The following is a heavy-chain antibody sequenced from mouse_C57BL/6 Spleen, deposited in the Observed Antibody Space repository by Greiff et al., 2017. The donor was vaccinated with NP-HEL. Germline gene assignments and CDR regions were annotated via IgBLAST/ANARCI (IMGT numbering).Heavy chain of an antibody. V-gene: IGHV10-3*01. J-gene: IGHJ1*03. CDR2: IRSKSSNYAT. CDR1: GFTFNTYA. CDR3: VRNYDGYFYWYFDV. Sequence: EAGGGLVQPKGSLKLSCAAFGFTFNTYAMHWVRQAPGKGLEWVARIRSKSSNYATYYADSVKDRFTISRDDSQSMLYLQMNNLKTEDTAMYYCVRNYDGYFYWYFDVWGTGTTVTVSS. D-gene: IGHD2-3*01.